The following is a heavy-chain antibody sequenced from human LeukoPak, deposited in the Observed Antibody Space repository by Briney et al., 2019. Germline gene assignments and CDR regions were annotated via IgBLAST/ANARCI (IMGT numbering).Heavy chain of an antibody. J-gene: IGHJ4*02. CDR1: GGSFSGYY. D-gene: IGHD5-12*01. CDR2: IYHSGST. V-gene: IGHV4-34*01. Sequence: SETLSLTCAVSGGSFSGYYWSWIRQPPGKGLEWIGEIYHSGSTNYNPSLMRRVTMSVDTSKNQFSLSLTAVTDADTALYYCARARRGYVRLDYWGQGTLVTVSS. CDR3: ARARRGYVRLDY.